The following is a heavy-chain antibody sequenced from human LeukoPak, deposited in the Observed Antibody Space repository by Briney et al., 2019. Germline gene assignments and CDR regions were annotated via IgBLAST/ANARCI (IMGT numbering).Heavy chain of an antibody. V-gene: IGHV3-9*01. CDR1: GFTFDDYA. Sequence: GGSLRLSCAASGFTFDDYAMHWVRQAPGKGLEWVSGISWNSGSIGYADSVKGRFTISRDNAKNSLYLQMNSLRAEDTALYYCAKGPNYDILTGYLDDWGQGTLVTVSS. CDR3: AKGPNYDILTGYLDD. J-gene: IGHJ4*02. CDR2: ISWNSGSI. D-gene: IGHD3-9*01.